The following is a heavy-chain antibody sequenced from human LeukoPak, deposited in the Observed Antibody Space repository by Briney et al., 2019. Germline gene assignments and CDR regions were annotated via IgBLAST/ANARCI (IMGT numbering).Heavy chain of an antibody. CDR1: GGSTSSHY. J-gene: IGHJ4*02. CDR3: ARRKAAAGTTFDY. CDR2: IYYSGST. D-gene: IGHD6-13*01. V-gene: IGHV4-59*11. Sequence: SETLSLTCTVSGGSTSSHYWSWIRQPPGKGLEWIGYIYYSGSTNYNPSLKSRVTISVDTSKNQFSLKLSSVTAADTAVYYCARRKAAAGTTFDYWGQGTLVTVSS.